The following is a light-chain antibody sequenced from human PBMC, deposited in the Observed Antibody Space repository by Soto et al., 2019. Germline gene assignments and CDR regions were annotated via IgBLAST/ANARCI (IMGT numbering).Light chain of an antibody. CDR3: SSYTSSITYV. CDR1: SSDVGGYNY. J-gene: IGLJ1*01. V-gene: IGLV2-14*01. CDR2: AVS. Sequence: QSVLTQPASVSGSPGQSITISCTGTSSDVGGYNYVSWYQQHPGKAPKLMIFAVSNRPSGVSNRFSGSKSGNTASLTISGLQAAGEADYYCSSYTSSITYVFGTGTKVTVL.